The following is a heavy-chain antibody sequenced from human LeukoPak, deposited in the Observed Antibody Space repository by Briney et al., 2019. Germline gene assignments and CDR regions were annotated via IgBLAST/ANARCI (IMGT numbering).Heavy chain of an antibody. Sequence: SQTLSLTCTVSGGSISSYYWSWIRQPAGKGLEWIGLIYTSGSTNYNPSLKSRVTMSVDTSKNQFSLKLSSVTAADTAVYYCSRGLTCSSTSCYWSPPDDWGQGTLVTVSS. J-gene: IGHJ4*02. D-gene: IGHD2-2*01. CDR2: IYTSGST. V-gene: IGHV4-4*07. CDR1: GGSISSYY. CDR3: SRGLTCSSTSCYWSPPDD.